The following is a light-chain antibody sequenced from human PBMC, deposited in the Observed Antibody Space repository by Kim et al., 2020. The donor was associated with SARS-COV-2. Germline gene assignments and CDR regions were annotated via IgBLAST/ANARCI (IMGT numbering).Light chain of an antibody. CDR2: LEGSGSY. CDR1: SGHSSYI. J-gene: IGLJ2*01. CDR3: ETWDSNPGV. Sequence: QLVLTQSSSASASLGSSVKLTCTLSSGHSSYIIAWHQQQPGKAPRYLMKLEGSGSYNKGSGVPDRFSGSSSGADRYLTISNLQSEDEADYYCETWDSNPGVFGGGTQLTVL. V-gene: IGLV4-60*03.